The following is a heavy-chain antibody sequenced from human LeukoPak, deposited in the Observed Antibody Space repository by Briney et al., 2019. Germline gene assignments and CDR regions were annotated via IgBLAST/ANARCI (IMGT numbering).Heavy chain of an antibody. D-gene: IGHD2-2*01. V-gene: IGHV1-18*01. CDR1: GYTFTSYG. Sequence: ASVKVSCKASGYTFTSYGISWVRQAPGQGLEWMGWISAYNGNTNYAQKLQGRVTMTTDTSTSTAYMELSSLRSEDTAVYYCARGGGYCTSTSCYQFDSWGQGTLVTVSA. CDR2: ISAYNGNT. CDR3: ARGGGYCTSTSCYQFDS. J-gene: IGHJ4*02.